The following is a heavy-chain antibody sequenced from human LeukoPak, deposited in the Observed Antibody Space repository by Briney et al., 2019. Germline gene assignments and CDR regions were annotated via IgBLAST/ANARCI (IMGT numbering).Heavy chain of an antibody. CDR1: GFIFGRYA. CDR2: ITGSGTNT. V-gene: IGHV3-23*01. CDR3: AKSRLADLRGAIDF. D-gene: IGHD3-10*01. Sequence: GGSQSLSCVPSGFIFGRYAMTWVRQVPGKGLEWVSTITGSGTNTHYADSVKGRFTISRDRSKYTVYLQMDGLRAEDTALYYSAKSRLADLRGAIDFWGQGTLVTVSS. J-gene: IGHJ4*02.